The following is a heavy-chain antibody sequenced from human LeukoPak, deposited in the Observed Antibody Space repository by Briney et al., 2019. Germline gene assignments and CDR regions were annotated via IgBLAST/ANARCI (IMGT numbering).Heavy chain of an antibody. Sequence: SETLSLTCTVSGGSISSYYWSWIRQPPGKGLEWIGYIYYSGSTNYNPSLKSRVTISVDTSKNQFSLKLSSVTAADTAVYYCASFIAAAGTAFDYWGQGTLVTVSS. J-gene: IGHJ4*02. CDR1: GGSISSYY. D-gene: IGHD6-13*01. CDR2: IYYSGST. CDR3: ASFIAAAGTAFDY. V-gene: IGHV4-59*01.